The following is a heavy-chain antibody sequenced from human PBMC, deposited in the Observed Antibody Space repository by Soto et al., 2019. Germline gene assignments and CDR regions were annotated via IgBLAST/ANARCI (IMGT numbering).Heavy chain of an antibody. D-gene: IGHD3-10*01. J-gene: IGHJ4*02. Sequence: QITLRESGPALVKPKQPLTLTCTFSGFSRTTSGEAVGWIRQPPGKALEWLALIYWNGIERYSPSLKSRLSITKDTSKNHVVLTMANMDPVDTATYYCVQGDPLDFHSWGQGTLVTVSP. CDR1: GFSRTTSGEA. CDR2: IYWNGIE. V-gene: IGHV2-5*01. CDR3: VQGDPLDFHS.